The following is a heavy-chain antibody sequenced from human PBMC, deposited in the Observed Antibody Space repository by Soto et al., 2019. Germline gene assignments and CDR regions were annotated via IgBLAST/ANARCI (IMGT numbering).Heavy chain of an antibody. D-gene: IGHD3-22*01. CDR2: MSYVGDNK. CDR3: AREDDKIGYYLDY. V-gene: IGHV3-30-3*01. CDR1: GFTFSSYA. J-gene: IGHJ4*02. Sequence: QVQLVESGGGVVQPGRSLTLSCAASGFTFSSYAMQWVRQAPGEGLGWVAVMSYVGDNKYYADSVKGRFTISRDNSKNTLYLQMNSLRAEDTAVYYCAREDDKIGYYLDYWGQGTLVTVSS.